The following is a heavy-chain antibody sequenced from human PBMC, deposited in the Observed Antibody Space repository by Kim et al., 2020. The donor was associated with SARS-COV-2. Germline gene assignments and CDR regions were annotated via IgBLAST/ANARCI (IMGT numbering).Heavy chain of an antibody. CDR2: T. V-gene: IGHV4-39*01. J-gene: IGHJ5*02. CDR3: ARRGSSGWFDP. D-gene: IGHD3-22*01. Sequence: TYSNPSRKGRVTISVDTSKNQFSLKLSSVTAADTAVYYCARRGSSGWFDPWGQGTLVTVSS.